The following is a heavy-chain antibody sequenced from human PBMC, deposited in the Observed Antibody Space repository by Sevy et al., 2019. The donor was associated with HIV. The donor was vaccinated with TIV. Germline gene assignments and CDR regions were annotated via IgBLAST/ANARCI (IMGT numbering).Heavy chain of an antibody. CDR1: GFTFNKYA. D-gene: IGHD1-1*01. CDR3: AKQPQNAPQTLGYFDY. J-gene: IGHJ4*02. V-gene: IGHV3-23*01. CDR2: ISGSASRT. Sequence: GGSLRLSCAASGFTFNKYAMSWVRQSPGKGLEWVSSISGSASRTYFADSVKGRFSISRDNSKNTMYLQVNGLRAEDTAVYYCAKQPQNAPQTLGYFDYWGQGILVTVSS.